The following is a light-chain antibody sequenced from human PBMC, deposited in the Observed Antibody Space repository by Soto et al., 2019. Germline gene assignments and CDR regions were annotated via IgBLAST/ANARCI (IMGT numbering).Light chain of an antibody. CDR1: SSDIGTNT. Sequence: QSVLTQPPSPSGTPGQGVTISCSRSSSDIGTNTVNWYQQLPGAAPKLLIYSNNQRPSGVPDRFSGSKSGTSASLAISRLQYEDEADYYCETLDDSRFGHVFGTGTKVTVL. CDR2: SNN. V-gene: IGLV1-44*01. J-gene: IGLJ1*01. CDR3: ETLDDSRFGHV.